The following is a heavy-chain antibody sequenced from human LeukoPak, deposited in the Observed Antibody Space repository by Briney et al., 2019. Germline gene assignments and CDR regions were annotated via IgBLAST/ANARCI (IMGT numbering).Heavy chain of an antibody. CDR2: INSDGSST. CDR1: GFTFSIFW. D-gene: IGHD6-19*01. V-gene: IGHV3-74*01. CDR3: VRDTYRTAVAGSSGLGY. J-gene: IGHJ4*02. Sequence: GGSLRLSCAASGFTFSIFWMHWVRRAPGKGPVWVSRINSDGSSTDYADSVKGRFTISRDNVKNSVYLQMHSLRVDDTAIYYCVRDTYRTAVAGSSGLGYWGQGTLVTVSS.